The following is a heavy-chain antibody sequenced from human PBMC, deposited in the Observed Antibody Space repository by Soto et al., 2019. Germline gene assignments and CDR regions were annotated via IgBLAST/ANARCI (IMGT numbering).Heavy chain of an antibody. J-gene: IGHJ1*01. CDR1: GGTFSSYT. V-gene: IGHV1-69*04. D-gene: IGHD3-10*01. CDR2: IIPILGIA. Sequence: ASVKVSCKASGGTFSSYTISWVRQAPGQGLEWMGRIIPILGIANYAQKFQGRVTMTADKSTSTAYMELSSLRSEDTAVYYCARDLGGSGCFQYRGPGTLVTLSS. CDR3: ARDLGGSGCFQY.